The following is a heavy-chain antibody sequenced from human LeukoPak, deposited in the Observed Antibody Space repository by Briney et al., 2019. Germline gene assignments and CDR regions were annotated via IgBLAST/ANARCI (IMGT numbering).Heavy chain of an antibody. J-gene: IGHJ4*02. CDR2: IYHSGST. CDR3: ARDPPYYYDSSGYRGY. CDR1: GGSISSGGYY. Sequence: PSQTLSLTCTVSGGSISSGGYYWSWIRQPPGKGREWIGYIYHSGSTYYNPSLKSRVTISVDRSKNQFSLKLSSVTAADTAVYYCARDPPYYYDSSGYRGYWGQGTLVTVSS. D-gene: IGHD3-22*01. V-gene: IGHV4-30-2*01.